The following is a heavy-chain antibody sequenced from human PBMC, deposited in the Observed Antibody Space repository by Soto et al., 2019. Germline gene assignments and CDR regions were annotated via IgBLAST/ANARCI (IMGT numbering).Heavy chain of an antibody. CDR1: GFTFSNYP. CDR2: IGGAGSST. Sequence: GGSLRLSCAASGFTFSNYPMTWVRQAPGKGLEWVSLIGGAGSSTYYAGSVKGRFTISRDNSKNTLYLQMNSLRAEDSAMYYCVKFGPTCYRGFFDYWGPGTLVTLSS. D-gene: IGHD2-15*01. V-gene: IGHV3-23*01. J-gene: IGHJ4*02. CDR3: VKFGPTCYRGFFDY.